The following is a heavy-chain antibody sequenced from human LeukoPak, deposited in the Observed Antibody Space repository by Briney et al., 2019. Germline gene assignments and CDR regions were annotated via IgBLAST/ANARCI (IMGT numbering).Heavy chain of an antibody. CDR1: GYTFTNYW. Sequence: PGESLNISCKGSGYTFTNYWSGGVRQLPGKGLEWMGIIYPDDSDTRYGPSFEGQVTISADKSITTTYLQWSSLKTSDTAMCYCARRIVGPTIGVDYWGQGTLVTVSS. CDR3: ARRIVGPTIGVDY. J-gene: IGHJ4*02. CDR2: IYPDDSDT. D-gene: IGHD1-26*01. V-gene: IGHV5-51*01.